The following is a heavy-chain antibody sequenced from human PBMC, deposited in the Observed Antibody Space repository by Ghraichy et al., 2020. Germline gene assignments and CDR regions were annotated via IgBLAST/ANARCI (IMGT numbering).Heavy chain of an antibody. D-gene: IGHD2-2*01. Sequence: SQTLSLTCTVSGGSISSYYWSWIRQPPGKGLEWIGYIYYSGSTNYNPSLKSRVTISVDTSKNQFSLKLSSVTAADTAVYYCARRPSYYFDYWGQGTLVTVSS. CDR3: ARRPSYYFDY. V-gene: IGHV4-59*01. J-gene: IGHJ4*02. CDR1: GGSISSYY. CDR2: IYYSGST.